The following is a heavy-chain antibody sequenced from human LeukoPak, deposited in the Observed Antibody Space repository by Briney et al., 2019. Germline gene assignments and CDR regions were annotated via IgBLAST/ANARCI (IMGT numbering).Heavy chain of an antibody. Sequence: GESLKISCKGSGYSFTSYWIGWVRQMPGKGLEWMGIIYPGDSDTRYSPSFQGQVTTSADKSISTAYLQWSSLKASDTAMYYCARHDYRYYYDSSGYYPSPRYYGMDVWGQGTTVTVSS. V-gene: IGHV5-51*01. CDR3: ARHDYRYYYDSSGYYPSPRYYGMDV. D-gene: IGHD3-22*01. CDR2: IYPGDSDT. CDR1: GYSFTSYW. J-gene: IGHJ6*02.